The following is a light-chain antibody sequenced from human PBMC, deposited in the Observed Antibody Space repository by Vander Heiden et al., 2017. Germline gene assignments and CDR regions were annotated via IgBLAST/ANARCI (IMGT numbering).Light chain of an antibody. J-gene: IGLJ2*01. CDR2: GNS. Sequence: SGLRQPPHVSGAQGKRATISCTGSSSNIGAGYDVHWYQQLPGTAPNLLSYGNSNRPSGVPDRFSGSNSGTSASLAITGLQAEDEADYDGQSSDSSLSGLVGCGGGTKL. CDR1: SSNIGAGYD. CDR3: QSSDSSLSGLVG. V-gene: IGLV1-40*01.